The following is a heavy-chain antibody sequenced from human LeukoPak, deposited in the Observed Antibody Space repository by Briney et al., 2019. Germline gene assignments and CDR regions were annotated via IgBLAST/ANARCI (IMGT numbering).Heavy chain of an antibody. D-gene: IGHD6-6*01. CDR1: GYTFTGYY. J-gene: IGHJ6*03. Sequence: ASVKVSCKASGYTFTGYYMHWVRQAPGQGLEWMGRINPNSGGTNYAQKFQGRVTMTTDTSTSTAYMELRSLRSDDTAVYYCARDWERIAARPPYYYYMDVWGKGTTVTVSS. CDR3: ARDWERIAARPPYYYYMDV. V-gene: IGHV1-2*06. CDR2: INPNSGGT.